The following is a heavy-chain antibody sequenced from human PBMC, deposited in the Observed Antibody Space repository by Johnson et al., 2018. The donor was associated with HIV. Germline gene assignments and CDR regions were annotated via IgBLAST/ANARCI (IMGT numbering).Heavy chain of an antibody. D-gene: IGHD3-22*01. V-gene: IGHV3-53*01. CDR1: GFTVSSNY. Sequence: VQLVESGGGLVQPGGSLRLSCAASGFTVSSNYMSWVRQAPGKGLEWVSVIYSGGSTYYADSVKGRFTISRDNSKNTLYLQMNSLRAEDTAVYYCARWGSMIAAAFDIWCQGTMVTVSS. J-gene: IGHJ3*02. CDR2: IYSGGST. CDR3: ARWGSMIAAAFDI.